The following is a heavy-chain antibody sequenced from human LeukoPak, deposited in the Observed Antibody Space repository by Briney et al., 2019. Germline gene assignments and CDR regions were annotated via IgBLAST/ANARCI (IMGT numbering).Heavy chain of an antibody. V-gene: IGHV3-23*01. CDR3: ARPPRGYSYQPPDY. D-gene: IGHD5-18*01. Sequence: GESLRLSCAASGFTFSSYAMSWVRQAPGKGLEWVSAISGSGGSTYYADSVKGRFTISRDNSKNTLYLQMNSLRAEDTAVYYCARPPRGYSYQPPDYWGQGTLVTVSS. J-gene: IGHJ4*02. CDR2: ISGSGGST. CDR1: GFTFSSYA.